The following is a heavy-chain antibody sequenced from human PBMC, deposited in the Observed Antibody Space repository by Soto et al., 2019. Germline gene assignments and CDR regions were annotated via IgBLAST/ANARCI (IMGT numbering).Heavy chain of an antibody. J-gene: IGHJ6*02. Sequence: QVQLVESGGGVVQPGRSLRLSCAASGITFSSYAMHWVRQAPGKGLEWVAVISYDGRHKYYADSVKGRFTISRDNSDNTLYLQMTSLRGDDTAVYFCARPPFGNSDDYYNGMDVWGQGTTVTVS. V-gene: IGHV3-30*14. D-gene: IGHD3-3*01. CDR3: ARPPFGNSDDYYNGMDV. CDR1: GITFSSYA. CDR2: ISYDGRHK.